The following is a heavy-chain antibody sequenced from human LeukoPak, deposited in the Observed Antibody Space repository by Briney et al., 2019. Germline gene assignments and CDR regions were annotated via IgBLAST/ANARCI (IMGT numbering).Heavy chain of an antibody. CDR1: GYTFTSYA. V-gene: IGHV1-3*01. D-gene: IGHD3-9*01. Sequence: ASVKVSCKASGYTFTSYAMHWVRQAPGQRLEWMGWINAGNGNTKYSQKFQGRVTITRDTSASTAYMELSSLRSEDTAVYYCARLFDWLLFYFDYWGQGTLVTVSS. CDR3: ARLFDWLLFYFDY. J-gene: IGHJ4*02. CDR2: INAGNGNT.